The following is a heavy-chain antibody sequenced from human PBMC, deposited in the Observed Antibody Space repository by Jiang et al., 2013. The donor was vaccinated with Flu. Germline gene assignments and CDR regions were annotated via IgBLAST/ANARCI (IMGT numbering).Heavy chain of an antibody. CDR2: IYTSGST. CDR1: GGPINSGSYY. V-gene: IGHV4-61*02. CDR3: ARVKMTTTPFFDS. D-gene: IGHD1-1*01. J-gene: IGHJ4*02. Sequence: PGLVKPSQTLSLTCTVSGGPINSGSYYWSWIRQPAGKGLEWIGRIYTSGSTNYNPSLKSRVTISVDTSKNQFSLILTSVTAADTAVYYCARVKMTTTPFFDSWGQGTLVTVSS.